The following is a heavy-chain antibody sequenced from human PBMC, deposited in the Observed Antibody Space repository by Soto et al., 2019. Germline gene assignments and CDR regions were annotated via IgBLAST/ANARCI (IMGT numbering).Heavy chain of an antibody. CDR1: GYTLTELS. CDR3: ATVAGTGSSRDY. D-gene: IGHD6-19*01. CDR2: FDPEDGET. Sequence: ASVKVSCKVSGYTLTELSMHWVRQAPGKGLGWMGGFDPEDGETIYAQKFQGRVTMTEDTSTDTAYMELSSLRSEDTAVYYCATVAGTGSSRDYWGQGTLVTVSS. J-gene: IGHJ4*02. V-gene: IGHV1-24*01.